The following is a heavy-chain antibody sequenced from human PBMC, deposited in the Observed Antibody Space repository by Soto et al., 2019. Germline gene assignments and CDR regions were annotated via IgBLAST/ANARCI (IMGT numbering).Heavy chain of an antibody. D-gene: IGHD2-2*01. CDR2: MNHSGST. Sequence: QVQLQQWGAGLLKPSETLSLTCAVYGGSFSGYYWSWIRQPPGKGLEWIGEMNHSGSTNYNASHKSRVIISVDTSKNQYALKLSSVIAADRAVYYCARQYCSSTSCYAIDYWGQGTLVTVSS. CDR1: GGSFSGYY. V-gene: IGHV4-34*01. J-gene: IGHJ4*02. CDR3: ARQYCSSTSCYAIDY.